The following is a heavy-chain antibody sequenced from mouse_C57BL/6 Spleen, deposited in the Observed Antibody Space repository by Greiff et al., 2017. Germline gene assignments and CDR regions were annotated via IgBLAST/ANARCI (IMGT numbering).Heavy chain of an antibody. J-gene: IGHJ2*01. CDR1: GYTFTSSW. CDR3: AREGTDY. V-gene: IGHV1-55*01. CDR2: IYPGSGST. Sequence: VQLQQPGPELVKPGASVKMSCKASGYTFTSSWITWVKQRPGQGLEWIGDIYPGSGSTNYNEKFKSKATLTVDTSSSTAYMQLSSLTSEDSTVYYCAREGTDYWGQGTTLTVSS. D-gene: IGHD3-3*01.